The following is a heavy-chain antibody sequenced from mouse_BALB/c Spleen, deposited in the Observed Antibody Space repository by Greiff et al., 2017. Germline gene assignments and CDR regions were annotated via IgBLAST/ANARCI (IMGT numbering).Heavy chain of an antibody. Sequence: EVKLVESGPGLVKPSQSLSLTCTVTGYSITSDYAWNWIRQFPGNKLEWMGYISYSGSTSYNPSLKSRISITRDTSKNQFFLQLNSVTTEDTATYYCARKDYGNYGYAMDYWGQGTSVTVSS. V-gene: IGHV3-2*02. CDR3: ARKDYGNYGYAMDY. CDR1: GYSITSDYA. CDR2: ISYSGST. D-gene: IGHD2-1*01. J-gene: IGHJ4*01.